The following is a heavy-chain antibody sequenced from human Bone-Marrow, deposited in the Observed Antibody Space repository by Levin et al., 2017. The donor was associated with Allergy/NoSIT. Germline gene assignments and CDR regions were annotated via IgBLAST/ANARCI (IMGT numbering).Heavy chain of an antibody. Sequence: GESLKISCEASGLTFSGFWMTWVRQAPGKGLEWVANINEDGTYRYYVDSVRGRFTISRDNAKNSLYLQMNSLRADDTAVYYCSSGGHVDYCGQGTLVTVSS. CDR3: SSGGHVDY. D-gene: IGHD3-16*01. J-gene: IGHJ4*02. V-gene: IGHV3-7*01. CDR1: GLTFSGFW. CDR2: INEDGTYR.